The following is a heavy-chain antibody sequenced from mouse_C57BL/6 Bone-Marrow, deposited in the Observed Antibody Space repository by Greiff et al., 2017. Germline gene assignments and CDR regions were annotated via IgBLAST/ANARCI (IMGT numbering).Heavy chain of an antibody. CDR3: TGPIYGNYEFAWFAY. CDR1: GFTFSDAW. J-gene: IGHJ3*01. CDR2: IRNKANNHAT. V-gene: IGHV6-6*01. Sequence: EVMLVESGGGLVQPGGSMKLSCAASGFTFSDAWMDWVRQSPEKGLEWVAEIRNKANNHATYYAESVKGRFTISRDDSKSSVYLQMNSLRAEDTGIYYCTGPIYGNYEFAWFAYWGQGTLVTVSA. D-gene: IGHD2-1*01.